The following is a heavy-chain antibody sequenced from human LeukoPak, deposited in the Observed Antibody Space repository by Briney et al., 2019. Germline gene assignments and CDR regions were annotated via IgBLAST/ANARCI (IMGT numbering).Heavy chain of an antibody. D-gene: IGHD2-2*02. CDR3: ARGLYCSSTSCYNHYFDY. Sequence: GASVKVSCKASGYTFTSYYMHWVRQAPGQWLEWMGIINPSGGSTSYAQKFQGRVTMTRDASTSTVYMELSSLRSEDTAVYYCARGLYCSSTSCYNHYFDYWGQGTLVTVSS. J-gene: IGHJ4*02. CDR2: INPSGGST. CDR1: GYTFTSYY. V-gene: IGHV1-46*01.